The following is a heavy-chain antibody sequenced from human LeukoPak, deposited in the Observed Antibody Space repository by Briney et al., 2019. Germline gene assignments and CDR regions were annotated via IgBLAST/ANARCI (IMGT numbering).Heavy chain of an antibody. CDR3: ARDRRYSSSWHRAVAGTEGTLDY. D-gene: IGHD6-13*01. Sequence: SETLSLTCTVSGGSVSSGSYYWSWIRQPPGKGLEWIGYIYYSGSTNYNPSLKSRVTISVDTSKNQFSLKLSSVTAADTAVYYCARDRRYSSSWHRAVAGTEGTLDYWGQGTLVTVSS. J-gene: IGHJ4*02. CDR2: IYYSGST. V-gene: IGHV4-61*01. CDR1: GGSVSSGSYY.